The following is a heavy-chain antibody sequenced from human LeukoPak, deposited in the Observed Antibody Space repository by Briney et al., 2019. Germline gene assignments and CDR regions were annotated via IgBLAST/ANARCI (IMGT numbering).Heavy chain of an antibody. V-gene: IGHV1-69*05. CDR3: ARELITETTLGWFDP. CDR2: IIPFFGAP. J-gene: IGHJ5*02. D-gene: IGHD1-7*01. Sequence: ASVKVSCKASGGTFSTDAIAWIRQAPGQGLEWMGGIIPFFGAPNIAQRSHGRVTITTDETTSTAYLELTSLRSEDTAVYYCARELITETTLGWFDPWGQGTLITVSS. CDR1: GGTFSTDA.